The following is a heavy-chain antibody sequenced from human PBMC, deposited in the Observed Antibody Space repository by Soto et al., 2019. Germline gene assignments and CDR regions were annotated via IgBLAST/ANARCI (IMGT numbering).Heavy chain of an antibody. CDR2: TYYRSKWYY. CDR3: ARGEQYSGRIFDY. Sequence: SQTLSLTCAITGDSVSSNSAGWSWVRQSPSRGLEWLGRTYYRSKWYYEYAVSVRGRITINPDTSKNQYSLQLNSVTPEDTAVYFCARGEQYSGRIFDYWGQGTMVTVSS. CDR1: GDSVSSNSAG. J-gene: IGHJ4*01. D-gene: IGHD1-26*01. V-gene: IGHV6-1*01.